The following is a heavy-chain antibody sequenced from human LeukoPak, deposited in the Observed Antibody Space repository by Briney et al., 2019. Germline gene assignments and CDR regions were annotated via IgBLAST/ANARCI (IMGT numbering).Heavy chain of an antibody. CDR3: ARAGGVPSRAQDLEF. Sequence: SETLSLTCTVYGVSISSHYWSWIRQPPGKVLEWIRDISYSGSTNFDPSLKSRVTISLDTSRNQFYLKLSSVTAADTAVYYCARAGGVPSRAQDLEFWGQGTLVTVSS. CDR1: GVSISSHY. J-gene: IGHJ4*02. D-gene: IGHD2-8*01. CDR2: ISYSGST. V-gene: IGHV4-59*11.